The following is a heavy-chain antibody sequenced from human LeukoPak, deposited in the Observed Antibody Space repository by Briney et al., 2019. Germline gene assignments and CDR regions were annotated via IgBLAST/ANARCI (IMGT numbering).Heavy chain of an antibody. CDR3: ARGKVVPGFFDY. CDR1: GLTFNGYF. CDR2: INANSGGT. J-gene: IGHJ4*02. D-gene: IGHD2-15*01. Sequence: ASVKVSFTTSGLTFNGYFMHWVRQAPGQGLEWMGWINANSGGTNYAQKFQGRVTITRDTPITTAYIELSRLRSDATAVYYCARGKVVPGFFDYWGQGNLVTVSS. V-gene: IGHV1-2*02.